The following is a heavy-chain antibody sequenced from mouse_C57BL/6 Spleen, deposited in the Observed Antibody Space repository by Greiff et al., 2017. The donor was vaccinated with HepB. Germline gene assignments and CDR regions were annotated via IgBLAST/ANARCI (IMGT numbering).Heavy chain of an antibody. D-gene: IGHD1-1*02. CDR3: TRLDYGFDY. CDR2: IDPETGGT. J-gene: IGHJ2*01. CDR1: GYTFTDYE. Sequence: VQLQESGAELVRPGASVTLSCKASGYTFTDYEMHWVKQTPVHGLEWIGAIDPETGGTAYNQKFKGKAILTADKSSSTAYMELRSLTSEDSAVYYCTRLDYGFDYWGQGTTLTVSS. V-gene: IGHV1-15*01.